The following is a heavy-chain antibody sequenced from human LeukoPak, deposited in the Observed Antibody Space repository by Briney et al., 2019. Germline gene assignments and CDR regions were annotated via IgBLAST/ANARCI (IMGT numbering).Heavy chain of an antibody. CDR3: AKAAAIERFDYFDY. Sequence: PGRSLRLSCAASGLTFSSYGMHWVRQAPGKGLEWVAVISYDGSNKYYADSVKGRFTTSRDNSKNTLYLQMNSLRAEDTAVYYCAKAAAIERFDYFDYWGQGTLVTVSS. V-gene: IGHV3-30*18. D-gene: IGHD2-2*01. CDR1: GLTFSSYG. J-gene: IGHJ4*02. CDR2: ISYDGSNK.